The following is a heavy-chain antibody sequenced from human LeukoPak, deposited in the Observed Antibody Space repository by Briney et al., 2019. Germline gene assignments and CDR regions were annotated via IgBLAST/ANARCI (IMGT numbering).Heavy chain of an antibody. CDR3: AKAPVTSCGGAFCYPFDY. Sequence: GGSLRLSCATPGFSFSSYAMSWVRQAPGKGLEWVSAMSSSDDGRYYAASVRGRFTISRDTSRSTLYLQMNSLRAEDAAVYYCAKAPVTSCGGAFCYPFDYWGKGTLVTVSS. D-gene: IGHD2-21*01. V-gene: IGHV3-23*01. J-gene: IGHJ4*02. CDR1: GFSFSSYA. CDR2: MSSSDDGR.